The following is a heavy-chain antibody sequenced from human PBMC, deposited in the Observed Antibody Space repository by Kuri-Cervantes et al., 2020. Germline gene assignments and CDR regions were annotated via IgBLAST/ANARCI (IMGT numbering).Heavy chain of an antibody. CDR1: GGSISSYY. CDR3: AREGVYYHSSTSRYSYYGMDV. V-gene: IGHV4-39*02. J-gene: IGHJ6*02. D-gene: IGHD3-22*01. CDR2: MYYSGST. Sequence: SETLSLTCTVSGGSISSYYWGWIRQPPGKGLEWIGSMYYSGSTYYNPSLKSRVTISVDTSKDQFSLKLSSVTAADTAVYYCAREGVYYHSSTSRYSYYGMDVWGQGTTVTVSS.